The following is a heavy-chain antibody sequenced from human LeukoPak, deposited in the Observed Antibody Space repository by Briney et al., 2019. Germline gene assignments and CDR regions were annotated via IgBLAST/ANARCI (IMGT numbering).Heavy chain of an antibody. Sequence: GGSLRLSCAASGFTFSSFWMHWVRQAPGKGLQWVSRINADGSSTGHADSVKGRLTISRDNAKNTLHLQINSLRAEDTAVYYCAREYYASGDYWGQGTLVTVSS. J-gene: IGHJ4*02. D-gene: IGHD3-10*01. CDR1: GFTFSSFW. V-gene: IGHV3-74*01. CDR2: INADGSST. CDR3: AREYYASGDY.